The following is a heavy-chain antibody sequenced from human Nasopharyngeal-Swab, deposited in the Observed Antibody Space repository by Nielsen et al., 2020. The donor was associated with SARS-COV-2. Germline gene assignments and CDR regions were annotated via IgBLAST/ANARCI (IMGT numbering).Heavy chain of an antibody. CDR3: ARVTGYQLLYLDY. V-gene: IGHV4-39*01. D-gene: IGHD2-2*01. CDR1: GGSISSSSYY. Sequence: SETLSLTCTVSGGSISSSSYYWGWIRQPPGKGLEWIGSIYYSGSTYYNPSLKSRVTISVDTSKNQFSLKLSSVTAADTAVYYCARVTGYQLLYLDYWGQGTLVTVSS. J-gene: IGHJ4*02. CDR2: IYYSGST.